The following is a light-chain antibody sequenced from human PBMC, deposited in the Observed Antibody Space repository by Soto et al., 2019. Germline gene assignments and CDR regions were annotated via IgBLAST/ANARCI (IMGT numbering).Light chain of an antibody. V-gene: IGLV2-14*01. CDR1: SSDVGGYNY. J-gene: IGLJ1*01. Sequence: QSALTQPASLSGSPGQSITISCSGTSSDVGGYNYVSWYQLHPGKAPKLLIHEVSERPSGISNRFSGSKSGNTASLTISGLQAEDEADYYCASLVTGSTYVFGTGTKVTVL. CDR2: EVS. CDR3: ASLVTGSTYV.